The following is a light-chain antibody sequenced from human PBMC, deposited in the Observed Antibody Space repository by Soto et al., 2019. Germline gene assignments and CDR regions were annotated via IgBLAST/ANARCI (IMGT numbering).Light chain of an antibody. CDR1: QSISSW. Sequence: DIQMTQSPSTLSASVGDRVTITCRASQSISSWLAWYQQKPGKAPKLLIYKATSLESWVPSRFSGSGSGTEVTLTISSLQPDDFATYYCQQYNSYWTFGQGTKVEIK. CDR3: QQYNSYWT. CDR2: KAT. J-gene: IGKJ1*01. V-gene: IGKV1-5*03.